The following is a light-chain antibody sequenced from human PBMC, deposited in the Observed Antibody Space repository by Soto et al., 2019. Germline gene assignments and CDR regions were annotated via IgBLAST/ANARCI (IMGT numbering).Light chain of an antibody. J-gene: IGKJ5*01. Sequence: IQTNQCRPSPSAFLGHRRIITCRASQTISSYLNWYQHTPAKAPKFMIYASSSLQSGVPSRFRGSVCGTAFTLTIRSLQPEDLATYYCQQSSSTPKIAFGPGTRLEIK. CDR3: QQSSSTPKIA. V-gene: IGKV1-39*01. CDR1: QTISSY. CDR2: ASS.